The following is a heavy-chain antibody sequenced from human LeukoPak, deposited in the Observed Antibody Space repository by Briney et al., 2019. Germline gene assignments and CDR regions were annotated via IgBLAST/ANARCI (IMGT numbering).Heavy chain of an antibody. D-gene: IGHD6-13*01. CDR1: NGSISSSSHY. CDR2: IYYSGST. CDR3: ASFPMGISSFY. V-gene: IGHV4-39*01. J-gene: IGHJ4*02. Sequence: SETLSLTCTVSNGSISSSSHYWGWIRQPPGEGLEWIGSIYYSGSTDYNPSLKSRLTISVDTSKNQFSLKLSSVTAADTAVYYCASFPMGISSFYWGQGTLVTVSS.